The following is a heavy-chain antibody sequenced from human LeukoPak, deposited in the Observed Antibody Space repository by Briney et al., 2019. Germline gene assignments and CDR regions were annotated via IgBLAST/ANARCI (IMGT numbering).Heavy chain of an antibody. J-gene: IGHJ4*02. V-gene: IGHV3-53*01. CDR3: ASQTTVKYYFDY. CDR2: IYSGGST. CDR1: GFTISSSY. Sequence: GGSLRLSCAASGFTISSSYMSWVRRPPGKGLEWVSVIYSGGSTYYADSVKGRFTISRDNSKNTLYLQLNSLRGEDTAVYYCASQTTVKYYFDYWGQGTLVTASS. D-gene: IGHD4-17*01.